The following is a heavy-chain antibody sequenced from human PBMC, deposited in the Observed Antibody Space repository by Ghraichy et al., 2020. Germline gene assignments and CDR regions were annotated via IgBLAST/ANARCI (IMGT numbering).Heavy chain of an antibody. CDR3: ARGAGRGWYGLGAFDM. Sequence: GGSLRLSCAASGFTFSSYWMHWVRQVPGKGLVWVSRINSDGRSTNYADSVKGRFTISRDNAKNTLYLQMNSLRAEDTAVYYCARGAGRGWYGLGAFDMWGLGTMVTVS. D-gene: IGHD6-19*01. J-gene: IGHJ3*02. V-gene: IGHV3-74*01. CDR1: GFTFSSYW. CDR2: INSDGRST.